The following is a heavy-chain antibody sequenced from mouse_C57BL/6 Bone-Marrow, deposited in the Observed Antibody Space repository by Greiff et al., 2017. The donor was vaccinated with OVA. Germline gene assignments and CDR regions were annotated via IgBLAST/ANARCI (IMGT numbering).Heavy chain of an antibody. CDR1: GFTIKDDY. J-gene: IGHJ2*01. CDR2: IDPDNGDT. CDR3: SGLLYFDY. Sequence: EVQLQQSGAELVRPGASVKLSCTASGFTIKDDYMHWVKQSPEQGLEWIAYIDPDNGDTDYASKFQGKSTIPADTASNTAYLQLSSLTSEDTAVYYCSGLLYFDYGGQGTTLTVSS. V-gene: IGHV14-4*01.